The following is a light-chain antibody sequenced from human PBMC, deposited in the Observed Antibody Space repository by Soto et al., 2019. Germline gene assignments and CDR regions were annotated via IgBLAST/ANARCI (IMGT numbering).Light chain of an antibody. J-gene: IGKJ1*01. CDR3: LQDHDDSWT. V-gene: IGKV1-12*01. Sequence: DIQMTQSPSSVSASVGDRVTITCRASQDINKWLAWYQQKPGLAPNLVIYTASRLHGGGPSRFSGSASGTYFTLTISSLQPEDVATYYCLQDHDDSWTFGQGTKVDIK. CDR2: TAS. CDR1: QDINKW.